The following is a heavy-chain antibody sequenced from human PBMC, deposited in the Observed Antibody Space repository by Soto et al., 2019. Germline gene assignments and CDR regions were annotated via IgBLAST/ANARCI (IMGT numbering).Heavy chain of an antibody. J-gene: IGHJ5*02. CDR2: ISGSGGST. Sequence: GGSLRLSCAASGFTFSSYAMSWVRQAPGKGLEWVSAISGSGGSTYYADSVKGRFTISRDNSKNTLYLQMNSLRAEDTAVYYCAKLPMSSSWYWDNWFDPWGQATLVTVSS. D-gene: IGHD6-13*01. CDR3: AKLPMSSSWYWDNWFDP. CDR1: GFTFSSYA. V-gene: IGHV3-23*01.